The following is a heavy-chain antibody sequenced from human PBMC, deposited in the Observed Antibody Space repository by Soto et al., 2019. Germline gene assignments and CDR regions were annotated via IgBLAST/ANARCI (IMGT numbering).Heavy chain of an antibody. CDR1: GGSISSGGYY. CDR2: IYYSGST. D-gene: IGHD1-26*01. CDR3: ARVGGYPTPYYFDY. Sequence: TLSLTCTVSGGSISSGGYYWSWIRQHPGKGLEWIGYIYYSGSTYYNPSLKSRVTISVGTSKNQFSLKLSSVTAADTAVYYCARVGGYPTPYYFDYWGQGTLVTVSS. J-gene: IGHJ4*02. V-gene: IGHV4-31*03.